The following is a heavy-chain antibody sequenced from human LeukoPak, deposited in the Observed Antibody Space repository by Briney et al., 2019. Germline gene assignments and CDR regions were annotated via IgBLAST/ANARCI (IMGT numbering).Heavy chain of an antibody. Sequence: ASVKVSCKASGYTFTSYYMHWVRQAPGQGLEWMGIINPSGGSTSYAQKFQGRVTMTRDTSTSTVYMELSSLRSEDTAVYYCARGNYDILTGPRRTDAFDIWGQGTKVTVSS. D-gene: IGHD3-9*01. V-gene: IGHV1-46*01. CDR1: GYTFTSYY. CDR2: INPSGGST. CDR3: ARGNYDILTGPRRTDAFDI. J-gene: IGHJ3*02.